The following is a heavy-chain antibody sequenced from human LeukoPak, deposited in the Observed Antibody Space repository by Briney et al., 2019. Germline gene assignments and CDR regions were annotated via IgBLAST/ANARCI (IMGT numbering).Heavy chain of an antibody. CDR1: GFTFTDYR. CDR2: IKEDGREK. V-gene: IGHV3-7*01. Sequence: SGGSLRLSCAASGFTFTDYRMSWVRQAPGKGLEWVAKIKEDGREKYYVDSVKGRFTISRDNAKNSLYLQMNSLKAEDTAVYYCAKDEVGGHFEYWGQGTLVTVSS. J-gene: IGHJ4*02. CDR3: AKDEVGGHFEY. D-gene: IGHD1-26*01.